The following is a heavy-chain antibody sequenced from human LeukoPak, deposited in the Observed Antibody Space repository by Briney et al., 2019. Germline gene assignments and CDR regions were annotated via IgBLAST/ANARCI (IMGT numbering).Heavy chain of an antibody. CDR1: GFTFSRYW. J-gene: IGHJ4*02. Sequence: GGSLRLSCVASGFTFSRYWMSWVRQAPGKGLEWVANIKQDGSEKYYVDSVKGRFTISRDNAKNSLYLQLDSLRAEDTAVYYCARAPPYYYESTGYYQGCGYFDYWGQGTLVTVSS. D-gene: IGHD3-22*01. V-gene: IGHV3-7*01. CDR3: ARAPPYYYESTGYYQGCGYFDY. CDR2: IKQDGSEK.